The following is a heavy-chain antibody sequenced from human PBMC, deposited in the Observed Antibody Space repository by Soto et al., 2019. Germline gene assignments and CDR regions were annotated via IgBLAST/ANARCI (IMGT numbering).Heavy chain of an antibody. CDR1: GFTFSDYY. CDR2: ISGSGSYT. Sequence: QVQLVESGGGLVKPGGSLRLSCAASGFTFSDYYMSWIRQAPGKGLEWVSYISGSGSYTNYADSVKGRFTVSRDNAKNSLYLQMDSPRAEDTAVYYCSGDADSLPGSDAFDIWGQGTMVTVSS. CDR3: SGDADSLPGSDAFDI. J-gene: IGHJ3*02. V-gene: IGHV3-11*05. D-gene: IGHD3-9*01.